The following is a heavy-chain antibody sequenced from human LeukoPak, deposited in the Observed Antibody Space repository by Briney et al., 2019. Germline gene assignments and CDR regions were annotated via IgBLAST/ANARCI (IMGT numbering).Heavy chain of an antibody. D-gene: IGHD3-22*01. CDR2: INPSGGST. V-gene: IGHV1-46*01. CDR1: GYTFTSYY. J-gene: IGHJ4*02. CDR3: ARDPTAGDSSGYYGAGDY. Sequence: ASVTVSCKASGYTFTSYYMHWVRQAPGQGLEWMGIINPSGGSTSYAQKFQGRVTITADESTSTAYMELSSLRSEDTAVYYCARDPTAGDSSGYYGAGDYWGQGTLVTVSS.